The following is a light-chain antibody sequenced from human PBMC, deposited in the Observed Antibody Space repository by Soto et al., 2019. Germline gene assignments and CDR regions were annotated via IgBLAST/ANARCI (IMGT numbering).Light chain of an antibody. J-gene: IGKJ4*01. V-gene: IGKV1-9*01. Sequence: DIQLTQSPSFLSASVGDRVTITCRASQGISSYFAWYQQKPGKAPKLLIYAVSTLQSVVQSGSNGSAAGTEYALTISRLQHEYFATCYGQQHDSYRRTFGGGTKVGIK. CDR2: AVS. CDR3: QQHDSYRRT. CDR1: QGISSY.